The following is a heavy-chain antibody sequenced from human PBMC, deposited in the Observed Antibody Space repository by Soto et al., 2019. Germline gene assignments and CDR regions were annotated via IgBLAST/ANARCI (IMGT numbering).Heavy chain of an antibody. V-gene: IGHV1-8*01. CDR1: GYTFTSYD. J-gene: IGHJ6*02. Sequence: ASVKVSCKASGYTFTSYDINWVRQATGQGLEWMGWMNPNSGNTGYAQKFQDRVTMTTDTTTNTAYMELRSLRSDDTAVYYCAREGPRPYYYYGMDVWGQRTTVTVSS. CDR2: MNPNSGNT. CDR3: AREGPRPYYYYGMDV.